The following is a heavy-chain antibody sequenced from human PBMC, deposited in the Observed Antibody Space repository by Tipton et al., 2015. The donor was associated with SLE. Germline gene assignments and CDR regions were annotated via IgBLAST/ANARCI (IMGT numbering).Heavy chain of an antibody. V-gene: IGHV4-38-2*02. CDR2: FYYGKST. CDR3: ARLISAYDCNFDY. D-gene: IGHD5-12*01. J-gene: IGHJ4*02. CDR1: GYSIRNGYY. Sequence: TLSLTCNVSGYSIRNGYYWGWIRQPPGKGLEWIGSFYYGKSTFYNPSLKSRVTISVGTSTNRLSLQLSSVTAADTALYYCARLISAYDCNFDYWGQGTLVTVSS.